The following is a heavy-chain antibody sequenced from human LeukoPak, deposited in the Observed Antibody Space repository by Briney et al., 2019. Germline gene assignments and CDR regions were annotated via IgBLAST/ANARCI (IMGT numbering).Heavy chain of an antibody. D-gene: IGHD3-3*01. Sequence: ASAKVSCKVSGYTLTELSMHWVRQAPGKGLEWMGGFDPEDGETIYAQKFQGRVTMTEDTSTDTAYMELSSLRSEDTAVYYCATDITIFGVVIIPVLKTWGQGTLVTVSS. CDR2: FDPEDGET. V-gene: IGHV1-24*01. J-gene: IGHJ5*02. CDR1: GYTLTELS. CDR3: ATDITIFGVVIIPVLKT.